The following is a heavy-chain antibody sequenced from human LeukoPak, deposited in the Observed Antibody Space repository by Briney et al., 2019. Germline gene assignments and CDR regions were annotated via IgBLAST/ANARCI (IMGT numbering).Heavy chain of an antibody. V-gene: IGHV3-20*04. CDR3: ARVRDCSSTSCYGTDY. J-gene: IGHJ4*02. CDR1: GFDFDNSA. D-gene: IGHD2-2*01. CDR2: INWNGGRT. Sequence: GGSLRLSCAASGFDFDNSAMTWVRQAPGKGPEWVSGINWNGGRTGYADSVKGRFTISRDNAKNSLFLQMNSLRAEDTALYYCARVRDCSSTSCYGTDYWGQGTLVTVSS.